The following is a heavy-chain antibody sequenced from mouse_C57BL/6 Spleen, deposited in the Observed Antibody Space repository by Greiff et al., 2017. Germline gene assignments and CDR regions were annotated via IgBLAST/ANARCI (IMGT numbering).Heavy chain of an antibody. J-gene: IGHJ4*01. CDR2: FYPGSGSI. CDR1: GYTFTEYT. V-gene: IGHV1-62-2*01. D-gene: IGHD1-1*01. Sequence: VKVVESGAELVKPGASVKLSCKASGYTFTEYTIHWVKQRSGQGLGWIGWFYPGSGSIKYNEKFKDKATLTTDKSYSIVYMELSRWTSEDSAVYFCERHELYGSSYGDYAMDYWGQGTSVTVSS. CDR3: ERHELYGSSYGDYAMDY.